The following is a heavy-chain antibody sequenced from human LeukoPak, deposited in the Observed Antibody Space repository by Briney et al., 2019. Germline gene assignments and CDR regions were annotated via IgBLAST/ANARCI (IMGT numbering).Heavy chain of an antibody. V-gene: IGHV3-48*03. D-gene: IGHD5-18*01. J-gene: IGHJ4*02. CDR1: GFTFSSYE. Sequence: GGSLRLSCAASGFTFSSYEMHWVRQAPGKGLEWVSYISSSGSTIYYADSVKGRFTISRDNAKNTLYLQMNSLRPEDTAVYYCAKLGEGGYSYDYLPYYFDYWGQGTLVTVSS. CDR2: ISSSGSTI. CDR3: AKLGEGGYSYDYLPYYFDY.